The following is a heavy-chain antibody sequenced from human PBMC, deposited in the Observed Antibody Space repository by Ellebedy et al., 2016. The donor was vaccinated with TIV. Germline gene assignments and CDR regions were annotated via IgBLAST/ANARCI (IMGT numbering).Heavy chain of an antibody. CDR2: IYYSGST. V-gene: IGHV4-39*07. CDR3: AREAVAGEWFDP. D-gene: IGHD6-19*01. CDR1: GGSISNSDYY. J-gene: IGHJ5*02. Sequence: MPSETLSLTCTVSGGSISNSDYYWNWIRQPPGKGLEWIGSIYYSGSTHSNPSLKSRVTISVGTSKNQFSLKLRSVTAADTAVYYCAREAVAGEWFDPWGQGTLVTVSS.